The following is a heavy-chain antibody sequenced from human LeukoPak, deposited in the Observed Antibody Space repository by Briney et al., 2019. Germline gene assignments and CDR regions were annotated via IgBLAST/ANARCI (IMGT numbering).Heavy chain of an antibody. D-gene: IGHD3-9*01. CDR1: GFTFSSYS. J-gene: IGHJ4*02. CDR3: ARDRYYDILTGYSHELDY. Sequence: GGSLTLSWAASGFTFSSYSMNWVRQAPGKVMEWVSSISSSNSYIYYTDSVNGRFTISRDNAKNSLYLQMNSLRAEDTAVYYCARDRYYDILTGYSHELDYWGQGTLVTVSS. CDR2: ISSSNSYI. V-gene: IGHV3-21*01.